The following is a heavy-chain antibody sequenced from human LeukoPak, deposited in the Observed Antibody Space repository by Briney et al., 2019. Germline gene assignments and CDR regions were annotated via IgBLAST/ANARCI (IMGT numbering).Heavy chain of an antibody. CDR3: ARGRITMGRNNYWYFDL. CDR1: GYSISSGYY. D-gene: IGHD3-10*01. Sequence: SETLSLTCTVSGYSISSGYYWGWIRQPPGKGLEWIGSIYHSGSTNYNPSLKSRVTISVDTSKNQFSLKLSSVTAADTAVYYCARGRITMGRNNYWYFDLWGRGTLVTVSP. V-gene: IGHV4-38-2*02. J-gene: IGHJ2*01. CDR2: IYHSGST.